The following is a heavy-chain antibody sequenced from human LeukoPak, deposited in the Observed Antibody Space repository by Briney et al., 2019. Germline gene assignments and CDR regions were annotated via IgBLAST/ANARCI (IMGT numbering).Heavy chain of an antibody. Sequence: GASVTVSFKASGYTFTVYYMHWVRQAPGQGLEWMVWINPNSGGTNYAQKFQGRVTMTRDTSISTAYMELSRLRSDDTAVYYCARAQGYCSSTSCYRSYFDCWGQGTLVTVSS. J-gene: IGHJ4*02. D-gene: IGHD2-2*01. CDR3: ARAQGYCSSTSCYRSYFDC. CDR1: GYTFTVYY. V-gene: IGHV1-2*02. CDR2: INPNSGGT.